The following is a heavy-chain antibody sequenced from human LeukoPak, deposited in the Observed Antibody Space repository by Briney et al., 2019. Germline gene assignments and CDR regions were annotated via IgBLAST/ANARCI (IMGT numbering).Heavy chain of an antibody. CDR3: ARDSEGVCSGGSCYSSPLDY. Sequence: PGGSLRLSCAASGFIFRNYAMHWVRQAPGKGLEWVAVIWFDGNKKYSADSVKGRFTISRDNSKNTLYLQMNSLRVEDTAVYYCARDSEGVCSGGSCYSSPLDYWGQGTLVTVSS. J-gene: IGHJ4*02. V-gene: IGHV3-33*08. CDR1: GFIFRNYA. D-gene: IGHD2-15*01. CDR2: IWFDGNKK.